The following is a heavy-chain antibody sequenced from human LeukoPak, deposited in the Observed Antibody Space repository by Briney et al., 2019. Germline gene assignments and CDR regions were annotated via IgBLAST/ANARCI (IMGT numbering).Heavy chain of an antibody. CDR2: IYYSGST. V-gene: IGHV4-59*01. D-gene: IGHD3-3*01. J-gene: IGHJ6*02. Sequence: SETLSLTCTVSGGSISSYYWSWIRQPPGKGLEWIGYIYYSGSTDYNPSLKSRVTISVDTSKNQFSLKLSSVTAADTAVYYCARTLRFLEWSYGMDVWGQGTTVTVSS. CDR1: GGSISSYY. CDR3: ARTLRFLEWSYGMDV.